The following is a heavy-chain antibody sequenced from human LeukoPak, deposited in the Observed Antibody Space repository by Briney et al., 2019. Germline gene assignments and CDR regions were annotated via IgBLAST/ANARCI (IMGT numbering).Heavy chain of an antibody. V-gene: IGHV4-4*07. CDR2: IYTSGST. CDR1: GGSISSYY. D-gene: IGHD6-19*01. Sequence: PSETLSLTCNVSGGSISSYYWSWIRQPAGQGLEWIGRIYTSGSTNYNPSLKSRVTMSVDTSKNQFSLKLSSVTAADTAVYYCARDIAVAGTGAFDIWGQGTMVTVSS. J-gene: IGHJ3*02. CDR3: ARDIAVAGTGAFDI.